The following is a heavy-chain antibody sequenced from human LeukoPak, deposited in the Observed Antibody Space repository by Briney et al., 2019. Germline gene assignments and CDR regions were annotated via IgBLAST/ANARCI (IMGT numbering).Heavy chain of an antibody. J-gene: IGHJ3*02. CDR2: IRGIGGST. CDR3: TKVRLPSSGSVNAFDT. CDR1: GFTFSGYS. V-gene: IGHV3-23*01. Sequence: GGSLRLPCAVSGFTFSGYSMIGVRQASGKGLEGVSAIRGIGGSTYYADTVKGRFTISRDHYKSTRYLQMNSLGAEDTAVYYCTKVRLPSSGSVNAFDTWGHRATVTVSS. D-gene: IGHD3-22*01.